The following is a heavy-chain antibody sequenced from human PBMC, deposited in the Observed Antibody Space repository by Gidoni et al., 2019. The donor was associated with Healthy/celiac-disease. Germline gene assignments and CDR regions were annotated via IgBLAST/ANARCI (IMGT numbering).Heavy chain of an antibody. J-gene: IGHJ6*02. CDR1: GFTFSSFG. Sequence: QVQLVESGGGVVQPGRSLRLPCAASGFTFSSFGRHWVRQAPGKGLEWVAVIWYDGSNKYYADSVKGRFTISRDNSKNTLYLQMNSLRAEDTAVYYCAREERWLQPYYYYYGMDVWGQGTTVTVSS. V-gene: IGHV3-33*01. CDR2: IWYDGSNK. D-gene: IGHD5-12*01. CDR3: AREERWLQPYYYYYGMDV.